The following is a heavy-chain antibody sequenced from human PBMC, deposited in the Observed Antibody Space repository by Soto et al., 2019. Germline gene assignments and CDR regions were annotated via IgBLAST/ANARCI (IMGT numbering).Heavy chain of an antibody. CDR2: ISSSSSTI. V-gene: IGHV3-48*02. J-gene: IGHJ5*02. D-gene: IGHD3-22*01. CDR1: GFTFSSYS. CDR3: ARDPDSSGYMNWFDP. Sequence: RLSCAASGFTFSSYSMNWVRQAPGKGLEWVSYISSSSSTIYYADSVKGRFTISRDNAKNSLYLQMNSLRDEDTAVYYCARDPDSSGYMNWFDPWGQGTLVTVSS.